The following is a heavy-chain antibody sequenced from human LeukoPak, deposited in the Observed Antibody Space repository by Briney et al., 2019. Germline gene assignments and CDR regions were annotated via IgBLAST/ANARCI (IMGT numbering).Heavy chain of an antibody. CDR3: ARTVSGDYYGMDV. CDR2: TSYSGST. CDR1: GGSISNSY. Sequence: SETLSLTRTVSGGSISNSYWSWVRQPPGKGLEWIGYTSYSGSTNYNPSLKSRVTMSVDTSKDQFCLRLISVTAADTAVYYCARTVSGDYYGMDVWGQGTTVTVSS. J-gene: IGHJ6*02. V-gene: IGHV4-59*08. D-gene: IGHD1-26*01.